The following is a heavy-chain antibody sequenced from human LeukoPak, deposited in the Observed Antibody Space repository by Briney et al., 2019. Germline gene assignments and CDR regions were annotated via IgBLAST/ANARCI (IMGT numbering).Heavy chain of an antibody. CDR3: ATYSNSTLQYYYGLDV. D-gene: IGHD6-6*01. CDR1: GYTFTGYY. J-gene: IGHJ6*02. Sequence: ASVKVSCKTSGYTFTGYYLHWVRQAPGQGLEWMGSIRPNSGGTKNAQKFQGRVTMTRDTSISTAYMELNRLTSDDTAVYYCATYSNSTLQYYYGLDVWGQGTTVTVSS. V-gene: IGHV1-2*02. CDR2: IRPNSGGT.